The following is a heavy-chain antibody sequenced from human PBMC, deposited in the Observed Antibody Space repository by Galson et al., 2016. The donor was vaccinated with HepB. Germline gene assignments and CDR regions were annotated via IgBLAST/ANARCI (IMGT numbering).Heavy chain of an antibody. CDR3: ARDSDYYESSGYLGPATFDI. CDR1: GGSVSSGAYY. J-gene: IGHJ3*02. V-gene: IGHV4-61*08. D-gene: IGHD3-22*01. Sequence: SEPLSLTCTVSGGSVSSGAYYWSWIRQPQGKGLEWIGYIYDSGITNYNPSLKSRVTISVDTSKNQFSLKLSSVTAADRAVYYCARDSDYYESSGYLGPATFDIWGQGTMVTGSS. CDR2: IYDSGIT.